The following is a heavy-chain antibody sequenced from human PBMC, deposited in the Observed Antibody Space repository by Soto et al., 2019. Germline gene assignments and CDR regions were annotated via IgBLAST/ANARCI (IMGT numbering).Heavy chain of an antibody. CDR3: ARCRNYDILTGYPLYYFDY. D-gene: IGHD3-9*01. CDR1: GYTFTSYG. Sequence: ASVKVSCKASGYTFTSYGISWVRQAPGQGLEWMGWISAYNGNTNYAQKLQGRVTMTTDTSTSTAYMELRSLRSDDTAVYYCARCRNYDILTGYPLYYFDYWGQGTLVTVSS. V-gene: IGHV1-18*01. CDR2: ISAYNGNT. J-gene: IGHJ4*02.